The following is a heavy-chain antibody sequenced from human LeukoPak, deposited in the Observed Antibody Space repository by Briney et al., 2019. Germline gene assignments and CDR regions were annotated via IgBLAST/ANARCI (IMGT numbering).Heavy chain of an antibody. CDR1: GGSISSSSYY. CDR2: IYYSGST. D-gene: IGHD2-21*02. V-gene: IGHV4-39*07. J-gene: IGHJ4*02. Sequence: PSETLSLTCTVSGGSISSSSYYWGWIRQPPGKGLEWIGSIYYSGSTYYNPSLKSRVTISVDTSKNQFSLKLSSVTAADTAVYYCARGERYCGGDCSVFDYWGQGTLVTVSS. CDR3: ARGERYCGGDCSVFDY.